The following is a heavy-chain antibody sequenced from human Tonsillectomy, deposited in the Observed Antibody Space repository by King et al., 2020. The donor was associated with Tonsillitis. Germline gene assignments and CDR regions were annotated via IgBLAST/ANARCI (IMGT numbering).Heavy chain of an antibody. D-gene: IGHD3-10*01. CDR2: IDPSGGFT. CDR3: ASDRGSGSSYYGMDV. Sequence: VQSGAEVKKPGASVKVSCKASGYTFTSYYLHWVRQAPGQGPEWMGIIDPSGGFTNYAQKFLGRVTMTRDTSTNTVYMALRGLRSEDTAVYYCASDRGSGSSYYGMDVWGRGTTVTVSS. V-gene: IGHV1-46*01. CDR1: GYTFTSYY. J-gene: IGHJ6*02.